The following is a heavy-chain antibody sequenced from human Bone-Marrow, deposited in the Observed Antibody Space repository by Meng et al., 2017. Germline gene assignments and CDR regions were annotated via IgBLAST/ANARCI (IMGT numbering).Heavy chain of an antibody. CDR3: ASGYCSGGSCQVGWFDP. CDR2: INHSGST. V-gene: IGHV4-34*01. J-gene: IGHJ5*02. D-gene: IGHD2-15*01. CDR1: GGSFSGYY. Sequence: QRWGEGLLMPSGPWSPTWAVYGGSFSGYYWSGIRQPPGKGLEWIGEINHSGSTNYNPSLKSRVTISVDTSKNQFSLKLSSVTAADTAVYYCASGYCSGGSCQVGWFDPWGQGTLVTVSS.